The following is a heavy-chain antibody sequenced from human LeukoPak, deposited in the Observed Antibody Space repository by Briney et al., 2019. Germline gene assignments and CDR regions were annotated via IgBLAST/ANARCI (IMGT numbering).Heavy chain of an antibody. CDR3: AKDRLNTVTTVRRTA. V-gene: IGHV3-30*18. CDR1: GFTFSSYG. D-gene: IGHD4-17*01. Sequence: PGRSLRLSCAASGFTFSSYGMNWVRQAPGKGLEWVAVMSYDGTNKFYADSVKGRFTISRDNSKNTVYLQMNSLRAEDTAVYYCAKDRLNTVTTVRRTAWGQGTLVTVSS. J-gene: IGHJ4*02. CDR2: MSYDGTNK.